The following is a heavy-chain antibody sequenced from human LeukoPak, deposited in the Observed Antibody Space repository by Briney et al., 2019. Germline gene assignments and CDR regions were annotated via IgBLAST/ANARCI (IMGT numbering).Heavy chain of an antibody. Sequence: PSGTLSLTCGVSGGSITSTNYWTWVRQPPGRGLEWIGEVNLQGSTNYNPSLMGRVAISVDMSENHISLQLTSVTAADTAVYYCATRDYWGQGTLVTVSS. J-gene: IGHJ4*02. CDR3: ATRDY. V-gene: IGHV4-4*02. CDR1: GGSITSTNY. CDR2: VNLQGST.